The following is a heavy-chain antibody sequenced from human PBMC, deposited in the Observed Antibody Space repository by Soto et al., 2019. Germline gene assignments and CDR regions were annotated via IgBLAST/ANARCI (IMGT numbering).Heavy chain of an antibody. V-gene: IGHV1-69*02. CDR3: ARNPTVTTKTRTYWYFDL. Sequence: QVQLVQSGAEVKKPGSSVKVSCKASGGTFSSYTISWVRQAPGQELEWMGRIIPILGIANYAQKFQGRVTITADKSTSTAYMELSSLRSEDTAVYYCARNPTVTTKTRTYWYFDLWGRGTLVTVSS. J-gene: IGHJ2*01. CDR1: GGTFSSYT. D-gene: IGHD4-17*01. CDR2: IIPILGIA.